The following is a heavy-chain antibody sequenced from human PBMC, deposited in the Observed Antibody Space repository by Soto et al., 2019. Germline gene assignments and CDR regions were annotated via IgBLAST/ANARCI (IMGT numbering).Heavy chain of an antibody. CDR3: ARLGEGKRITMVRALGYYYYYGMDV. D-gene: IGHD3-10*01. Sequence: GASVKVSCKASGGTFSSYAISWVRQAPGQGLEWMGGIIPIFGTANYAQKFQGRVTITADESTSTAYMELSSLRSEDTAVYYCARLGEGKRITMVRALGYYYYYGMDVWGQGTTVTVSS. J-gene: IGHJ6*02. CDR2: IIPIFGTA. CDR1: GGTFSSYA. V-gene: IGHV1-69*13.